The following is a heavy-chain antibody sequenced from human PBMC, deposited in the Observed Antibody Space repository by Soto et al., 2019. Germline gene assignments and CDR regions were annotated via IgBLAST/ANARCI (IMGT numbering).Heavy chain of an antibody. CDR2: IYPGNSET. Sequence: PGESLKISCKASGYSFTTYWIGWVRQMPGKGLEWMGIIYPGNSETRYSPSFQGQVTISADTSISTAYLQWNSLWASDTAMYYCARTNAFDVWGQGTMVTVSS. V-gene: IGHV5-51*01. J-gene: IGHJ3*01. CDR3: ARTNAFDV. CDR1: GYSFTTYW.